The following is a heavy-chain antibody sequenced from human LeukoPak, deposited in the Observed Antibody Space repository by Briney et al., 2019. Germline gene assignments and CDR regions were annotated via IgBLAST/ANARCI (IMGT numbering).Heavy chain of an antibody. V-gene: IGHV3-64D*06. Sequence: GGSLRLSCAASGFAFSAYGMHWVRQAPGKGLEYVSAINSNGGSTYYANSVKGRFTISRDNSKNTLYLQMSSLRAEDTAVYYCVKQGYSGYDRDYWGQGTLVTVSS. CDR3: VKQGYSGYDRDY. CDR1: GFAFSAYG. CDR2: INSNGGST. D-gene: IGHD5-12*01. J-gene: IGHJ4*02.